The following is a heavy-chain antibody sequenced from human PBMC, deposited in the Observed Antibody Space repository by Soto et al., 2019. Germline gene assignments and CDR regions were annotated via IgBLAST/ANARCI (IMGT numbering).Heavy chain of an antibody. Sequence: ASVKVSSKASGGTFSSYAISWVRQAPGQGLEWMGGIIPILGIANYAQKFQGRVTITADKSTSTAYMELSSLRSEDTAVYYCARGYYGSGSYYNNWFDPWGQGTLVTVSS. J-gene: IGHJ5*02. D-gene: IGHD3-10*01. V-gene: IGHV1-69*10. CDR2: IIPILGIA. CDR3: ARGYYGSGSYYNNWFDP. CDR1: GGTFSSYA.